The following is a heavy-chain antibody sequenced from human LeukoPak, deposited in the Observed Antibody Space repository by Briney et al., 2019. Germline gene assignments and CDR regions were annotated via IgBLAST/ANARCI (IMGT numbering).Heavy chain of an antibody. J-gene: IGHJ4*02. CDR3: AKDEAIFGVVISYFDY. CDR2: ISGSGGST. D-gene: IGHD3-3*01. V-gene: IGHV3-23*01. Sequence: GGSLRLSCAASEFTFSSFWMTWVRQAPGKGLEWVSAISGSGGSTYYADSVKGRFTISRDNSKNTLYLQMNSLRAEDTAVYYCAKDEAIFGVVISYFDYWGQGTLVTVSS. CDR1: EFTFSSFW.